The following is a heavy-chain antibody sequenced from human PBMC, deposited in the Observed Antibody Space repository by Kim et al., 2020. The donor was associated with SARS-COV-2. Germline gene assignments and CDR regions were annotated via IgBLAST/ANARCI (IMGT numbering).Heavy chain of an antibody. V-gene: IGHV3-33*05. CDR2: ISYDGSNK. J-gene: IGHJ4*02. D-gene: IGHD6-13*01. CDR3: ARDLRVAAAGRGGSGY. Sequence: GGSLRLSCAASGFTFSSYGMHWVRQAPGKGLEWVAVISYDGSNKYYADSVKGRFTISRDNSKNTLYLQMNSLRAEDTAVYYCARDLRVAAAGRGGSGYWGQGTLVTVSS. CDR1: GFTFSSYG.